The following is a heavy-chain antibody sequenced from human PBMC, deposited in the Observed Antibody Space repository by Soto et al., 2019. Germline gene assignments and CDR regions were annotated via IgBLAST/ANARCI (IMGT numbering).Heavy chain of an antibody. CDR2: IWYDGSNK. D-gene: IGHD1-1*01. Sequence: GGSLRLSCAASGFTVSSYGMHWVRQAPGKGLEWVAVIWYDGSNKYYADSVKGRFTISRDNSKNTLYLQMNSLRAEDTAVYYCARDRNSPWYYFDYWGQGTLVTVSS. CDR3: ARDRNSPWYYFDY. CDR1: GFTVSSYG. V-gene: IGHV3-33*01. J-gene: IGHJ4*02.